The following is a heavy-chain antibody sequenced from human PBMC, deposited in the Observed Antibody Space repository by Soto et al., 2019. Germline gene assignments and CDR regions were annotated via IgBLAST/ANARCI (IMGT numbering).Heavy chain of an antibody. CDR1: GDSISSTFW. D-gene: IGHD7-27*01. CDR3: ARGPSGDKVDS. CDR2: IYHGGST. V-gene: IGHV4-4*02. J-gene: IGHJ4*02. Sequence: SETLSLTCAVSGDSISSTFWWTWVRQPPGKGLEWIGHIYHGGSTYNNPSLESRVTMSVDTSKNQLSLTLSSVSAADTAVYYCARGPSGDKVDSWGQGTLVTVSS.